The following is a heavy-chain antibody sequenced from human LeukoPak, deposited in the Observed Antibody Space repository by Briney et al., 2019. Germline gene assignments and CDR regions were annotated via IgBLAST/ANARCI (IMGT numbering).Heavy chain of an antibody. CDR2: IRHDGSNK. V-gene: IGHV3-30*02. Sequence: GGSLRLSCAASGFTFDDSGMSWVRQAPGKGLEWVAFIRHDGSNKYYADSVKGRFTISRDNSKNTLYLQMNSLRAEDTALYYCAKGSKLLVFTRDHYMHVWGKGTTVTISS. J-gene: IGHJ6*03. D-gene: IGHD3-9*01. CDR1: GFTFDDSG. CDR3: AKGSKLLVFTRDHYMHV.